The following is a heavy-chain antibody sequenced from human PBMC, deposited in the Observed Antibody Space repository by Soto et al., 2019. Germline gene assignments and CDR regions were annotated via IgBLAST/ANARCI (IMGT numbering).Heavy chain of an antibody. CDR2: IHSGGDT. CDR1: GFTVSSNY. J-gene: IGHJ6*02. D-gene: IGHD3-10*01. V-gene: IGHV3-53*04. Sequence: EVQLVESGGGLVQPGGSLGLSCAASGFTVSSNYMTWVRQAPGKVLEWVSGIHSGGDTYYIDSVEGRFTISRHDSENTVYLQMNSLRAEDTAVYYCARDGPYYYASRMDVWGQGTTVTVSS. CDR3: ARDGPYYYASRMDV.